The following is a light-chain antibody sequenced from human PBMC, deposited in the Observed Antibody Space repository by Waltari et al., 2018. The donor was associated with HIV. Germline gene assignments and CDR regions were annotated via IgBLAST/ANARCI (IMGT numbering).Light chain of an antibody. CDR2: DDS. Sequence: YVMTQPPSVSVAPGQTARITCGGNNIGSKRVHWNQQKPGQAPVLAVYDDSDLPLRIPARFSGSNSGNTATLTISGVEAGDEADYYCQVWDSGSDPVVFGGGTKLTVL. V-gene: IGLV3-21*02. CDR1: NIGSKR. CDR3: QVWDSGSDPVV. J-gene: IGLJ2*01.